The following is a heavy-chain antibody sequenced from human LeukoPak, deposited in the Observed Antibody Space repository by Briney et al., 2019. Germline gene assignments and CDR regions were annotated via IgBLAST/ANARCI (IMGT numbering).Heavy chain of an antibody. CDR2: IIPIFGIA. CDR1: GGTFSSYA. Sequence: SVKVSCKASGGTFSSYAISWVRQAPGQGLEWMGRIIPIFGIANYAQKFQGRVTITADKSTSTAYMELSSLRSEDTAVYYCARFNYFWFDPWGQGTLVTISS. CDR3: ARFNYFWFDP. V-gene: IGHV1-69*04. J-gene: IGHJ5*02. D-gene: IGHD4-11*01.